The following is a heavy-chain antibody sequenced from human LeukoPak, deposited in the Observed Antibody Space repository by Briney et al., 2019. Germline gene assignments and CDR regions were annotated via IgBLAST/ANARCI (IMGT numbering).Heavy chain of an antibody. Sequence: GGSLRLSCAASGFTFSGYYISWIRQAPGKGLEWVSCISSSGSTIYYADSVKGRFTISRDNAKNSLYLQMNSLRAEDTAVYYCARYGANYYYYGMDVWGQGTTVTVSS. J-gene: IGHJ6*02. CDR2: ISSSGSTI. D-gene: IGHD3-10*01. CDR3: ARYGANYYYYGMDV. CDR1: GFTFSGYY. V-gene: IGHV3-11*01.